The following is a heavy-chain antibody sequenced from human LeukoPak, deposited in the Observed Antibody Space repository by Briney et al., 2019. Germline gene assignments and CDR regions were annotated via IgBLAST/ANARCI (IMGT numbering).Heavy chain of an antibody. V-gene: IGHV3-33*01. CDR1: GFTFNSYG. Sequence: PGRSPRLSCAASGFTFNSYGMHWVRQAPGKGLEWVALIWYDGSNKYYADSVKGRFTISRDNSKNTLYLQMNSLRAEDTAVYYCARPRTYSSSWSPFDYWGQGTLVTVSS. CDR2: IWYDGSNK. J-gene: IGHJ4*02. CDR3: ARPRTYSSSWSPFDY. D-gene: IGHD6-13*01.